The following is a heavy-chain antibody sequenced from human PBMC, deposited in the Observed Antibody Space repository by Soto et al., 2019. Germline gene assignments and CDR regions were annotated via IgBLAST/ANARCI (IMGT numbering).Heavy chain of an antibody. Sequence: QITLKESGPTLVKPTQTLTLTYTFSGFSLKTSGVGVGWIRQPPGKALEWLALTYWDADKRYSPSVKSRLTINNDTSKNQVVLTMTDMDPADKAREYCARLLWFGESGFDYWGQGTPVTVSS. CDR1: GFSLKTSGVG. CDR3: ARLLWFGESGFDY. V-gene: IGHV2-5*02. CDR2: TYWDADK. D-gene: IGHD3-10*01. J-gene: IGHJ4*02.